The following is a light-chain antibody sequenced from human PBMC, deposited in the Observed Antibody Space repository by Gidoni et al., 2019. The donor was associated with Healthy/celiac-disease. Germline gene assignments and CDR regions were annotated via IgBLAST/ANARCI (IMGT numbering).Light chain of an antibody. J-gene: IGKJ1*01. CDR1: QSVSSSY. V-gene: IGKV3-20*01. CDR2: GSS. Sequence: IVLPQPPGTLSLSPGARATLSGRASQSVSSSYLACYQQKPGQAPCLLIYGSSSRATVIPDRFSGSASGTDFTLTISRLEPEYFAVYYCQQYGSSPWTFGQGTKVVIK. CDR3: QQYGSSPWT.